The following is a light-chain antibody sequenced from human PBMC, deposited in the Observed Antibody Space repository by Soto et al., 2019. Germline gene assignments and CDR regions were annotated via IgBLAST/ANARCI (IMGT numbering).Light chain of an antibody. V-gene: IGKV3-20*01. Sequence: EIVLTQSPGTLSLAPEEKAPLSCRASQSVSSSYLAWYQQKPGQAPRLLIYGASSRATGIPDRFSGSGSGTDFTLAISRLEPEDFAVYYCQLYGSSPQTFCQGTKVGIK. J-gene: IGKJ1*01. CDR3: QLYGSSPQT. CDR2: GAS. CDR1: QSVSSSY.